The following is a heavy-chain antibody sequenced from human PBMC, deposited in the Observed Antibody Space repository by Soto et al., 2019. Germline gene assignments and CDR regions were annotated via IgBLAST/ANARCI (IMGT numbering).Heavy chain of an antibody. CDR1: GYTLTSYY. CDR3: ARGLAVAYSPALL. CDR2: INPSGGST. D-gene: IGHD6-19*01. Sequence: QVQLVQSGAEVKKPGASVKVSCKASGYTLTSYYMHWVRQAPGQGLAWMGIINPSGGSTSYAQNYQGRITMTRDTSTTTVYMELSSLRSEDTAIYYCARGLAVAYSPALLWGQGTLLTVYS. J-gene: IGHJ4*02. V-gene: IGHV1-46*01.